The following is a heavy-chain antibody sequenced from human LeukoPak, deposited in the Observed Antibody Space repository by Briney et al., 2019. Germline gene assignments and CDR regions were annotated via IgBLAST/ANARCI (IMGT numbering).Heavy chain of an antibody. CDR1: GFNFIDYS. D-gene: IGHD5-12*01. CDR3: ARDHRYAFDN. J-gene: IGHJ4*01. Sequence: GGSMRLSCAASGFNFIDYSMNWVRQAPGKGLGWISYIGISSGNKKYADSVKGRFTISRDKARNSLYLQMNSLRVEDTAVYYCARDHRYAFDNWGHGTLVTVSS. V-gene: IGHV3-48*01. CDR2: IGISSGNK.